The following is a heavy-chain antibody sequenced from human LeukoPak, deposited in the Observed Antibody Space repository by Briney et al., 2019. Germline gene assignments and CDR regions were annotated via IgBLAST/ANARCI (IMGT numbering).Heavy chain of an antibody. V-gene: IGHV1-8*01. CDR3: ARVIAAASNWFDP. J-gene: IGHJ5*02. Sequence: ASVKVSCKASGYTFTSYDINWVRQATGQGLEWMGWMNPNSGNTGYAQKFQGRVTMTRNTSISTAHMELSSLRSEDTAVYYCARVIAAASNWFDPWGQGTLVTVSS. CDR2: MNPNSGNT. D-gene: IGHD6-13*01. CDR1: GYTFTSYD.